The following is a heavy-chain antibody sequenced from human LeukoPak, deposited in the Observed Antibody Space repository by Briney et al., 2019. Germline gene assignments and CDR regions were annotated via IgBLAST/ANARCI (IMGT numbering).Heavy chain of an antibody. J-gene: IGHJ6*03. Sequence: PSETLSLTCTVSGGSISSYYWSWLRQPPGKGLEYIGYTHYSGSTNYNPSLKSRVTISLDTSKNQFSLKLSSVTAADTAVYYCARDLGIAAAGKYYYYYMDVWGKGTTVTISS. CDR1: GGSISSYY. CDR2: THYSGST. CDR3: ARDLGIAAAGKYYYYYMDV. D-gene: IGHD6-13*01. V-gene: IGHV4-59*12.